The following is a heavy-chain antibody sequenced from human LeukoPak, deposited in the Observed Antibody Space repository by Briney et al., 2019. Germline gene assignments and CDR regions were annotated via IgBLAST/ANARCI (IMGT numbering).Heavy chain of an antibody. CDR1: GGSISSYY. CDR3: ARSTVNIKGRTFDY. Sequence: SETLSLTCTVSGGSISSYYWTWIRQPPGKGLDWIGYIYYTGSTTYHPSLKSRVTISLDTSKNQFSLKLSSVTAADTAVYYCARSTVNIKGRTFDYWGQGTLVTVSS. D-gene: IGHD2-2*01. V-gene: IGHV4-59*12. CDR2: IYYTGST. J-gene: IGHJ4*02.